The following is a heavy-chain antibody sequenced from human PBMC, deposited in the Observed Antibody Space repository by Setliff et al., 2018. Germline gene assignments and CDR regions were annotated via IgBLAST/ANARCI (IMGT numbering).Heavy chain of an antibody. D-gene: IGHD2-15*01. CDR1: GGSFTGYY. V-gene: IGHV4-34*01. J-gene: IGHJ3*02. Sequence: PSETLSLTCAVYGGSFTGYYWSWIRQTPGKGLEWIGEIYHSGTAIYNPSLKSRVTISGDTSKNQLSLRLSGVTAADTAFYYCARFRSWSQIDALENWGQGTMVTVS. CDR3: ARFRSWSQIDALEN. CDR2: IYHSGTA.